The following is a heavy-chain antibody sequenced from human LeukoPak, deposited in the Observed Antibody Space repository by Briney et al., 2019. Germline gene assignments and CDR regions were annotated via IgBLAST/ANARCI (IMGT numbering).Heavy chain of an antibody. Sequence: PGRSLRLSCAASGFTFSSYSMHWVRPAPGKGLEWVAVISYDGSNKYYADSVKGRFTISRDNSKNTLYLQMNSLRAEDTAVYYCARALGVPAAPGAFDIWGQGTMVSVSS. J-gene: IGHJ3*02. CDR2: ISYDGSNK. CDR1: GFTFSSYS. CDR3: ARALGVPAAPGAFDI. D-gene: IGHD2-2*01. V-gene: IGHV3-30*04.